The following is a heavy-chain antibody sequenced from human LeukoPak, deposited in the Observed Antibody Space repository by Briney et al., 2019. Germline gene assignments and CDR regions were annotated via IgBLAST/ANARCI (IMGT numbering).Heavy chain of an antibody. CDR3: AKGAYDYIEMGYFDY. CDR1: GFSISNSA. D-gene: IGHD5-12*01. V-gene: IGHV3-23*01. J-gene: IGHJ4*02. Sequence: GGSLRLSCAASGFSISNSAMSWVRQAPGKGLEWVSLIVASSGSTFYAASVKGRFTIPRDSSKNTLYLQMNSLRAEDMAVYYCAKGAYDYIEMGYFDYWGQGTLVTVSS. CDR2: IVASSGST.